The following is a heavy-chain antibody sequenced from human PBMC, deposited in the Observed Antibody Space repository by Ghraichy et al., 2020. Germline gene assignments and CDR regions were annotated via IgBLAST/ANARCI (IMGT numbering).Heavy chain of an antibody. CDR2: VSYDGYTT. D-gene: IGHD1-26*01. Sequence: LSLTCAASGFTFNNYAIHWVRQAPGKGLEWVAVVSYDGYTTFYADSVKGRFTISRDKPNNALSLQMNGLRAEDTAVYYCAKVGVVGATRSEAFDVWGQVIMVTVSS. V-gene: IGHV3-30-3*01. CDR1: GFTFNNYA. CDR3: AKVGVVGATRSEAFDV. J-gene: IGHJ3*01.